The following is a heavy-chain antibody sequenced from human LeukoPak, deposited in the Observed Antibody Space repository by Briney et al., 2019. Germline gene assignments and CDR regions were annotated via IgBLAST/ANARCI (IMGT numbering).Heavy chain of an antibody. J-gene: IGHJ4*02. V-gene: IGHV4-39*07. Sequence: SETLALTCTVSGGSISSSSYYWGWIRQPPGKGLEWIGSIYYSGSTYYNPSLKSRVTISVDTSKNQFSLKLSSVTAADTAVYYCARDGYSAYDGLWGQGTLVTVSS. CDR3: ARDGYSAYDGL. D-gene: IGHD5-12*01. CDR1: GGSISSSSYY. CDR2: IYYSGST.